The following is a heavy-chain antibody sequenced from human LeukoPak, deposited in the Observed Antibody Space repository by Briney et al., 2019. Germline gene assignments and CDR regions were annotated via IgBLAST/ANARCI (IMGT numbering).Heavy chain of an antibody. Sequence: GGSLRLSCAASGFTFSNDGMHWVRQAPGKGLEWVAVIWYDGSNKYYADSVKGRFTISRDDSKNTLFLQMSSPRVEHTGVYYCVREQSTAGTRMESWGQGTLVTVSS. CDR1: GFTFSNDG. D-gene: IGHD6-13*01. V-gene: IGHV3-33*01. CDR3: VREQSTAGTRMES. J-gene: IGHJ5*02. CDR2: IWYDGSNK.